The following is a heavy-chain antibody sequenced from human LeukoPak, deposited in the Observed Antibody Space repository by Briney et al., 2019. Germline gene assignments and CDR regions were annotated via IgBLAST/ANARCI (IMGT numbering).Heavy chain of an antibody. CDR3: AREIGLRIDF. J-gene: IGHJ4*02. CDR1: EFTFSSYE. CDR2: ISSSGNSI. V-gene: IGHV3-48*03. Sequence: PGGSLRLSCAASEFTFSSYEMTWVRQAPGKGLEWVSYISSSGNSIYYADPVKGRFTISRDNAKNSLYLQMNNLRAEDTAVYFCAREIGLRIDFWGQGTLVTVSS. D-gene: IGHD5/OR15-5a*01.